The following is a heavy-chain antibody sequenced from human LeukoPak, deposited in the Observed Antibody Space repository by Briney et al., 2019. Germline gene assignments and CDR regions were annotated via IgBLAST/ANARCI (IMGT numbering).Heavy chain of an antibody. Sequence: PGRSLRLSCAASGFTFISYGMHWVRQAPGKGLEWVAVISYDGSNKYYTDSVKGRFTISRDNSKNTLYLQMNSLRAEDTAVYYCARTRYGGNPGRTSYLDYWGQGTLVTVSS. CDR2: ISYDGSNK. J-gene: IGHJ4*02. V-gene: IGHV3-30*03. CDR1: GFTFISYG. CDR3: ARTRYGGNPGRTSYLDY. D-gene: IGHD4-23*01.